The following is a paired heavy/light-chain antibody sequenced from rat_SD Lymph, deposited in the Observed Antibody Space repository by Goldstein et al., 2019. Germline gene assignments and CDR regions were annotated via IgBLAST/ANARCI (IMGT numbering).Heavy chain of an antibody. CDR3: AMWETPFAY. CDR2: IDPANGNT. J-gene: IGHJ3*01. CDR1: GYNIRNTY. Sequence: EVQLQQSGAELGKPGTSVKLSCKVSGYNIRNTYMHWVNQRPGKGLEWIGRIDPANGNTIYAEKFKSKATLTADTSSNTAYMQLSQLKSDDTAIYFCAMWETPFAYWGQGTLVTVSS. D-gene: IGHD5-1*01. V-gene: IGHV1-11*01.
Light chain of an antibody. Sequence: EIVLTQSPTTMAASPGEKVTLTCLASSSVNYMYWYQQKSSASPKLLIYYTSSLASGVPDRFSGSGSGTSYSLTISSMEAEDAAIYYCLQLTSTPLTFGSGTKLEIK. J-gene: IGKJ5*01. V-gene: IGKV4S13*01. CDR1: SSVNY. CDR3: LQLTSTPLT. CDR2: YTS.